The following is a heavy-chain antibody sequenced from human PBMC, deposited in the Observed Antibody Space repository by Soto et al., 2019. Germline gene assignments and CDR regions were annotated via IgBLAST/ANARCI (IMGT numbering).Heavy chain of an antibody. Sequence: SETLSLTCTVSGGSISSGDYYWRWIRQPPGKGLEWIGYIYYSGTTYYNPSLKSRVTISVDTSKNQFSLKVGSVTAADTAVYYCARALIQPWPHYYYGMDVWGQGTTVTVSS. D-gene: IGHD5-18*01. CDR3: ARALIQPWPHYYYGMDV. CDR2: IYYSGTT. J-gene: IGHJ6*02. V-gene: IGHV4-30-4*01. CDR1: GGSISSGDYY.